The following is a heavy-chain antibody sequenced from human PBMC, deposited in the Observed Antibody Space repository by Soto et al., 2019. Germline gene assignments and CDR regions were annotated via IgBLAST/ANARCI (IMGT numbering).Heavy chain of an antibody. J-gene: IGHJ5*02. V-gene: IGHV3-30*18. CDR1: GFSFSSYG. CDR2: ISYDGSNR. CDR3: AKDLFSGGSYPNWFDP. D-gene: IGHD1-26*01. Sequence: QVQLVESGGGVVQPGRSLRLSCTASGFSFSSYGMHWVRQAPGKGLEWVALISYDGSNRFYADSVKGRFTISRDNSKNTLYLQMNSPRAEDTAVYYCAKDLFSGGSYPNWFDPWGQGTLVTVSS.